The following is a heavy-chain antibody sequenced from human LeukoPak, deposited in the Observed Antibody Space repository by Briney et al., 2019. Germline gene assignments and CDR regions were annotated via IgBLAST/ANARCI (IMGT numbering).Heavy chain of an antibody. V-gene: IGHV4-34*01. J-gene: IGHJ4*02. CDR1: GGSFSGYY. Sequence: SETLSLTCAVYGGSFSGYYWSWIRQPPGKGLEWIGEINHSGSTNYNPSLKSRVTISVDTSKNQFSLKLSSVTAADTAVHYCARSTGSTMFIDYWGQGTLVTVSS. CDR2: INHSGST. D-gene: IGHD3-10*02. CDR3: ARSTGSTMFIDY.